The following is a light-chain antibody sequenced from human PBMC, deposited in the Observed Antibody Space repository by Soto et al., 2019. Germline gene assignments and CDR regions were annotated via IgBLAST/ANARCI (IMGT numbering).Light chain of an antibody. V-gene: IGLV2-14*01. CDR1: SSDVDGYNY. CDR3: SSFTSGSTYV. J-gene: IGLJ1*01. Sequence: QSVLTQPASVSGSPGQSITISCTGTSSDVDGYNYVSWYQQHPGKAPKLMMYDVSNRPSGVSNRFSGSKSGNTASPTISGLQAEDEADYYCSSFTSGSTYVFGSGTKVTVL. CDR2: DVS.